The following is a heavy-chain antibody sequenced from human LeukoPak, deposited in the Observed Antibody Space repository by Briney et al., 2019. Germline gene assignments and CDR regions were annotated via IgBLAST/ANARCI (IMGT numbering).Heavy chain of an antibody. D-gene: IGHD3-22*01. V-gene: IGHV3-23*01. CDR3: ARDSYDSGGYYGY. CDR2: ISGSGGST. Sequence: PGGSLRLSCAASGFTFSSYAMSWVRQAPGKGLEWVSAISGSGGSTYYADSVKGRFTISRDNSKNTLYLQMNSLRAEDTAVYYCARDSYDSGGYYGYWGQGTLVTVSS. J-gene: IGHJ4*02. CDR1: GFTFSSYA.